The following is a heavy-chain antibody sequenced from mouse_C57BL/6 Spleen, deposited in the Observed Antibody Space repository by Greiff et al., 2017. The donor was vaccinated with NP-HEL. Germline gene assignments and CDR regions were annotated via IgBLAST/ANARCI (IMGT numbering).Heavy chain of an antibody. Sequence: VQLQQSGPELVKPGASVKISCKASGYTFTDYYMNWVKQSHGKSLEWIGDINPNNGGTSYNQKFKGKATLTVDKSSSTAYMELRSLTSDDSSVYYCARGEFTTVVATRGDYWGQGTTLTVAS. CDR3: ARGEFTTVVATRGDY. V-gene: IGHV1-26*01. CDR2: INPNNGGT. D-gene: IGHD1-1*01. J-gene: IGHJ2*01. CDR1: GYTFTDYY.